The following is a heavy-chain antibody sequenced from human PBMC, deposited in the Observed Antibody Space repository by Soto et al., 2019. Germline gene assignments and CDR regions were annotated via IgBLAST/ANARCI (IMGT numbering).Heavy chain of an antibody. J-gene: IGHJ6*03. CDR3: ARDLRLYHYYYYMDV. CDR2: ISSSSSTI. Sequence: GGSLRLSCAASGFTFSSYSMNWVRQAPGKGLEWVSYISSSSSTIYYADPVKGRFTISRDNAKNSLYLQMNSLRAEDTAVYYCARDLRLYHYYYYMDVWGKGTTVTVSS. V-gene: IGHV3-48*01. CDR1: GFTFSSYS. D-gene: IGHD3-3*01.